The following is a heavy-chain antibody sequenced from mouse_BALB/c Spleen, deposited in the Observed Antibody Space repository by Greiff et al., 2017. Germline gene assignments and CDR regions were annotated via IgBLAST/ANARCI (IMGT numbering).Heavy chain of an antibody. V-gene: IGHV3-6*02. D-gene: IGHD2-1*01. CDR2: ISYDGSN. J-gene: IGHJ2*01. CDR1: GYSITSGYY. CDR3: ARPDYGNYVRFDY. Sequence: EVQLQQSGPGLVKPSQSLSLTCSVTGYSITSGYYWNWIRQFPGNKLEWMGYISYDGSNNYNPSLKNRISITRDTSKNQFFLKLNSVTTEDTATYYCARPDYGNYVRFDYWGQGTTLTVSS.